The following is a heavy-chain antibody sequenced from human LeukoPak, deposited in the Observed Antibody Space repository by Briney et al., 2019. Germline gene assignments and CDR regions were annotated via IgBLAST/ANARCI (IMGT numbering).Heavy chain of an antibody. CDR3: ARDWSSVEYYDSSGGY. V-gene: IGHV3-48*04. J-gene: IGHJ4*02. CDR2: SSSSSTI. D-gene: IGHD3-22*01. Sequence: SSSSSTIYYADSVKGRFTISRDNAKNSLYLQMNSLRAEDTAVYYCARDWSSVEYYDSSGGYWGQGTLVTVSS.